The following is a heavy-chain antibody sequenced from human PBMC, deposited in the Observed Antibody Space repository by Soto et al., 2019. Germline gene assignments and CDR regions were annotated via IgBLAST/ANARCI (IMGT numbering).Heavy chain of an antibody. D-gene: IGHD3-16*01. Sequence: QVQLVQSGDEVKKPAASVKVSCKASGYIFVNYSIAWVRRAPGQGLEWMGWISPYTGNTHSATKVQGRLTMSTDTSTSTAYMDLGSLTSDDTAVYYCVMVDNYVTPTPQDVWGQGTTVTVSS. CDR2: ISPYTGNT. J-gene: IGHJ6*02. CDR3: VMVDNYVTPTPQDV. V-gene: IGHV1-18*01. CDR1: GYIFVNYS.